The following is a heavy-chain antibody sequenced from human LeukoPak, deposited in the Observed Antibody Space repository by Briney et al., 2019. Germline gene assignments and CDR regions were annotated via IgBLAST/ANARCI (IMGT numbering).Heavy chain of an antibody. D-gene: IGHD1-14*01. CDR2: IYDSGTT. CDR3: ARGGDRRGFDY. J-gene: IGHJ4*02. V-gene: IGHV4-31*03. CDR1: GGSISNGGYY. Sequence: SETLSLTCTVSGGSISNGGYYWSWIRQHPGKGLEGIGYIYDSGTTYYNPALQSRVTISVDTSDNQFSLKLRSLTAADTAVYYCARGGDRRGFDYWGQGTLVTVSS.